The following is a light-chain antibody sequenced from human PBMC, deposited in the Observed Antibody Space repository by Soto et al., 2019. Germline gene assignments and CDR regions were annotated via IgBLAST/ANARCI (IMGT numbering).Light chain of an antibody. J-gene: IGLJ1*01. CDR3: CAYAGNSFV. V-gene: IGLV2-11*01. Sequence: QSALTQPRSVSGSPGQSVTISCTGTSSDVGGYVYVSWYRQDPGKAPQPIIYDVYNRPSGVPDRFSGSKSGNTASLTVSGLQPEDEADYYCCAYAGNSFVFGTGTKVTGL. CDR1: SSDVGGYVY. CDR2: DVY.